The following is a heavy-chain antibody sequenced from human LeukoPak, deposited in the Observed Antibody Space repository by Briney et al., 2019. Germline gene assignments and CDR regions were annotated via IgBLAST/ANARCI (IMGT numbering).Heavy chain of an antibody. V-gene: IGHV4-59*01. CDR1: GGSISSYY. D-gene: IGHD6-19*01. J-gene: IGHJ4*02. CDR3: ARDRAVALFDY. Sequence: SETLSLTCTVSGGSISSYYWSWIRQPPGKGLEWIGYIYYSGSTNYNPSLKSRVTISVDTSKNQFSLELSSVTAADTAVYYCARDRAVALFDYWGQGALVTVSS. CDR2: IYYSGST.